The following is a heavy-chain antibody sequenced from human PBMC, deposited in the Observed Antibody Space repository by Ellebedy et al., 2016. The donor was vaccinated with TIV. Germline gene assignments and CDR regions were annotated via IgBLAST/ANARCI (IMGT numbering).Heavy chain of an antibody. Sequence: GESLKISCAASGFTFSSYAMSWVRQAPGKGLEWVSAISGSGGRTFYADSVQGRFTISRDNSKNTLYLQMNTLRAEDTAVYYCAKEYTVTKGGCFDYWGQGTLVTVSS. CDR1: GFTFSSYA. D-gene: IGHD4-17*01. J-gene: IGHJ4*02. CDR3: AKEYTVTKGGCFDY. V-gene: IGHV3-23*01. CDR2: ISGSGGRT.